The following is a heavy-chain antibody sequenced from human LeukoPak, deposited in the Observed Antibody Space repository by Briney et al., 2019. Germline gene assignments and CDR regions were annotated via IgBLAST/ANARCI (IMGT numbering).Heavy chain of an antibody. CDR3: ARDLYSSSWYGSRNYMDV. V-gene: IGHV3-30*04. D-gene: IGHD6-13*01. CDR1: GLTFSSYA. CDR2: ISYDGSNK. Sequence: GGSLRLSCAASGLTFSSYAMHSVRQAPGKGLEWVAVISYDGSNKYYADSVKGRFTISRDNSKNTLYLQMNSLRAEDTALYYCARDLYSSSWYGSRNYMDVWGKGTTVTVSS. J-gene: IGHJ6*03.